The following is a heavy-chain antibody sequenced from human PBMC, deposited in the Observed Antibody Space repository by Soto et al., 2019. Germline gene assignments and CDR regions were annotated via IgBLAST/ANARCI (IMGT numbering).Heavy chain of an antibody. V-gene: IGHV3-48*02. J-gene: IGHJ4*02. CDR2: ISATSAKI. CDR1: GFKFNYYA. CDR3: VADASNGSHCVSHFEQ. D-gene: IGHD2-8*01. Sequence: GGSLRLSCAASGFKFNYYAMNWVRQVPGTGLEWVSYISATSAKIDYADSVKGRFTISRDNARNSLYLQMNSLRDEDTAVYHFVADASNGSHCVSHFEQWERGTLVPVYS.